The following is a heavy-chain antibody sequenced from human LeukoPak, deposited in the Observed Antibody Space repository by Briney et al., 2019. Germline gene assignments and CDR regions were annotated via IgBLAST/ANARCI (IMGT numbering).Heavy chain of an antibody. CDR1: GGSFSGYY. J-gene: IGHJ4*02. V-gene: IGHV4-34*01. D-gene: IGHD3-22*01. Sequence: SGTLSLTCAVYGGSFSGYYWSWIRQPPGKGLEWIGEINHSGSTNYNPSLKSRVTISVDTSKNQFSLKLSSVTAADTAVYYCASRQDYYDSSGYSSPGDYWGQGTLVTVSS. CDR3: ASRQDYYDSSGYSSPGDY. CDR2: INHSGST.